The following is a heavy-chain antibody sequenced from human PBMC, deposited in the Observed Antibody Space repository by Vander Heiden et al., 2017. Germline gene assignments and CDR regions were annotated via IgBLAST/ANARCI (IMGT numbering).Heavy chain of an antibody. CDR2: VSYDGSEK. V-gene: IGHV3-30-3*01. CDR3: ARPLLTGTAGFYGMDV. CDR1: GFTFSSYA. D-gene: IGHD1-20*01. J-gene: IGHJ6*02. Sequence: QVLLVASGGGVVQPGRSLRLSCAASGFTFSSYAMHWVRQAPGKGLEWVAIVSYDGSEKYYADSVKDRFTVSRDNSKNTLYLQMSSLRADDTAVYYCARPLLTGTAGFYGMDVWGQGTTVTVSS.